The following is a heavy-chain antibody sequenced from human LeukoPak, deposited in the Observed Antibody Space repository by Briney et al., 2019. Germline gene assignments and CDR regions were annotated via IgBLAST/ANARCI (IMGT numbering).Heavy chain of an antibody. CDR2: INPSGGST. Sequence: ASVKVSCKASGYTFTSYYMHWVRQAPGQGLEWMGIINPSGGSTSYAQKFQGRVTMTRDTSTGTVYMELSSLRSEDTAVYYCARASGSVVVTAITFDYWGQGTLVTVSS. CDR1: GYTFTSYY. J-gene: IGHJ4*02. CDR3: ARASGSVVVTAITFDY. V-gene: IGHV1-46*01. D-gene: IGHD2-21*02.